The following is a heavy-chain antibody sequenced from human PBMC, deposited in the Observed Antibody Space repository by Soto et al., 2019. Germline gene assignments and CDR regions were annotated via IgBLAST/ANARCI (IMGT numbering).Heavy chain of an antibody. CDR3: AKDRGGDCPDNSCYFGADY. CDR1: GFTFSSYG. D-gene: IGHD2-2*01. V-gene: IGHV3-30*18. J-gene: IGHJ4*02. CDR2: ISDTGSSH. Sequence: PGGSLRLSCVGSGFTFSSYGMHWVRQAPGKGLECVAVISDTGSSHYYAASVEGRFTISRENSKNTLSLHMDRLRVEDTAMYYCAKDRGGDCPDNSCYFGADYWGQGTPVTVSS.